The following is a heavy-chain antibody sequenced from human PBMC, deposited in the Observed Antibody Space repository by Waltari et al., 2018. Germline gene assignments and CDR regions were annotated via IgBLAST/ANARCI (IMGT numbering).Heavy chain of an antibody. CDR1: GFSLSNHW. CDR2: IKQDGSEN. D-gene: IGHD1-26*01. CDR3: ARDSGGMDV. Sequence: EVQLVESGGGLVQPGGSLRLSCAASGFSLSNHWMNWVRQAPGKGLEWGATIKQDGSENFYVDSVTVRFTISRDTAESSVFLQMNSLSAEDTAVYYCARDSGGMDVWGQGTTVTVSS. J-gene: IGHJ6*02. V-gene: IGHV3-7*01.